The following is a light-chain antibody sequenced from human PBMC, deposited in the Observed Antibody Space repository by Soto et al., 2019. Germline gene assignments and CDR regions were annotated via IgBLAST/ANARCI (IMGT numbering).Light chain of an antibody. CDR3: QQYNKWPPYT. V-gene: IGKV3-15*01. J-gene: IGKJ2*01. CDR2: GAP. CDR1: QSVSSN. Sequence: IVMTQSPANLSVSPGERATLSCRASQSVSSNLAWYQQKPGQGPRLLIYGAPTRATGIPARFSGSGSGTEFTLTISSLQSEDFAVYYCQQYNKWPPYTFGQGTKVEIK.